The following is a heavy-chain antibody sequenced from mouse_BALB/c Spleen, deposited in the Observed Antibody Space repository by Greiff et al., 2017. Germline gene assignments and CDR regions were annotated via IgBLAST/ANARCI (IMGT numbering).Heavy chain of an antibody. V-gene: IGHV5-6-5*01. Sequence: VQLKESGGGLVKPGGSLKLSCAASGFTFSSYAMSWVRQTPEKRLEWVASISSGGSTYYPDSVKGRFTISRDNARNILYLQMSSLRSEDTAMYYCERGKDSYGNYWYFDVWGEGTTVTVSS. J-gene: IGHJ1*01. D-gene: IGHD2-10*02. CDR2: ISSGGST. CDR3: ERGKDSYGNYWYFDV. CDR1: GFTFSSYA.